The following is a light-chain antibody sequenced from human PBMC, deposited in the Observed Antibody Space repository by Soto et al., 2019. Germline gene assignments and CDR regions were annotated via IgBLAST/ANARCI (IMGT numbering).Light chain of an antibody. CDR2: GAS. V-gene: IGKV3-20*01. CDR1: QSVSSTY. CDR3: QQYGSSPTT. J-gene: IGKJ1*01. Sequence: EIVLTQSPGTLSLSPGERATLSCRAIQSVSSTYLAWYQQKPGQAPRLLIYGASSRATGIPDKFSGSGSGTDFTLTISRLEPEDFAVYYCQQYGSSPTTFGQGTRWIS.